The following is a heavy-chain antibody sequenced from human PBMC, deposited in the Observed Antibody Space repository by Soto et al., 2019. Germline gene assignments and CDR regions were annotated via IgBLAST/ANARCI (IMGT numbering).Heavy chain of an antibody. CDR3: ATSYGSGYRAFDY. CDR2: VNPILSMS. J-gene: IGHJ4*02. V-gene: IGHV1-69*02. CDR1: GDTFSFYT. D-gene: IGHD3-10*01. Sequence: QVQLVQSGAELKKPGSSVKVSCKASGDTFSFYTINWVRQAPGLGLEWMGRVNPILSMSNYAQKFQGRVTMTADKSTITAYMELRSLRSEYTAFYYCATSYGSGYRAFDYWGQGALVTVSS.